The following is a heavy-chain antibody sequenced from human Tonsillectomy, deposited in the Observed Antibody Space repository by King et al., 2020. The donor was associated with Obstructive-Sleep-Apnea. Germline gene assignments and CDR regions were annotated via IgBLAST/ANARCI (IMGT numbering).Heavy chain of an antibody. V-gene: IGHV3-30*04. CDR2: ISFDGRNK. CDR3: ARAAAAALPYFDY. D-gene: IGHD6-13*01. CDR1: GFTFSSYA. Sequence: VQLVESGGGVVQPGRSLRLSCAASGFTFSSYAMHWFRQAPGKGLDGVAVISFDGRNKYYADSVKGRFTISRDNSKNTLYLQMNSLRAEDTAVYYCARAAAAALPYFDYWGQGTLVTVSS. J-gene: IGHJ4*02.